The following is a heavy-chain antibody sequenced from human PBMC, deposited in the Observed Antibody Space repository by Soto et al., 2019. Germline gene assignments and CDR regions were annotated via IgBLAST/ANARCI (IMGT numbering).Heavy chain of an antibody. CDR3: ARGPTDYYDKSGDYCLDY. V-gene: IGHV1-18*01. D-gene: IGHD3-22*01. J-gene: IGHJ4*02. CDR2: ISTYNGNT. Sequence: QVQLVQSGAEVKKPGASVMVSCKGSGHSFITYGMSWVRQAPGQGLEWVGWISTYNGNTKYVESLQGRVTMTTDTTTSTAYMGLRSLRTDDTAVYYCARGPTDYYDKSGDYCLDYWGQGTLVTVSP. CDR1: GHSFITYG.